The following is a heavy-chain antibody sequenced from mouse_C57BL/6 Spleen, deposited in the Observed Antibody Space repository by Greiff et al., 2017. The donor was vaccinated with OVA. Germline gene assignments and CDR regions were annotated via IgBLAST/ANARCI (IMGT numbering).Heavy chain of an antibody. J-gene: IGHJ2*01. CDR1: GYTFTSYW. D-gene: IGHD1-1*01. CDR3: ARLTTVASWDY. Sequence: QVQLQQPGAELVKPGASVKMSCKASGYTFTSYWITWVKQRPGQGLEWIGDIYPGSGSTNYTEKFKSKATRTVDTSSSTAYMQLSSLTSEDSAVYYCARLTTVASWDYWGQGTTLTVSS. V-gene: IGHV1-55*01. CDR2: IYPGSGST.